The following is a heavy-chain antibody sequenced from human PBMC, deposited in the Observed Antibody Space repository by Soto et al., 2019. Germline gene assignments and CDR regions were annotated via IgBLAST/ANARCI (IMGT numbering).Heavy chain of an antibody. CDR3: ARYWAVAGTFDY. J-gene: IGHJ4*02. CDR2: IFANGHT. CDR1: GGSISEKY. D-gene: IGHD6-19*01. V-gene: IGHV4-4*07. Sequence: SETLSLTCIVSGGSISEKYWNWVRQPPGKGLEWIGLIFANGHTDYNPSLKSRVTISVDTSKNQFSLKLSFVTAADTAVYYCARYWAVAGTFDYWGQGTLVTVSS.